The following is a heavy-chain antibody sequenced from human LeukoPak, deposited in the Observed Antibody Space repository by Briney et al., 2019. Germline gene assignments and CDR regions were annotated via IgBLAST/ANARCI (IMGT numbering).Heavy chain of an antibody. CDR2: IYTSGST. CDR1: GGSISSYY. V-gene: IGHV4-4*07. Sequence: SETLSLTCTVSGGSISSYYWSWIRQPAGKGLERIGRIYTSGSTNYNPSLKSRVTMSVDTSKSQFSLKLSSVTAADTAVYYCARKPIVNSAWYYFDYWGQGTLVTVSS. D-gene: IGHD3-22*01. CDR3: ARKPIVNSAWYYFDY. J-gene: IGHJ4*02.